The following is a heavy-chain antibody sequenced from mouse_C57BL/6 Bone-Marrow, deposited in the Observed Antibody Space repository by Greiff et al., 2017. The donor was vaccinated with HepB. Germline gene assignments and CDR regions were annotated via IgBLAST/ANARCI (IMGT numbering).Heavy chain of an antibody. V-gene: IGHV5-16*01. CDR1: GFTFSDYY. J-gene: IGHJ2*01. CDR2: INYDGSST. Sequence: EVKLVESEGGLVQPGSSMKLSCTASGFTFSDYYMAWVRQVPEKGLEWVANINYDGSSTYYLDSLKSRFIISRDNAKNILYLQMSSLKSEDTATYYCARDHYYGSTLYFDYWGQGTTLTVSS. D-gene: IGHD1-1*01. CDR3: ARDHYYGSTLYFDY.